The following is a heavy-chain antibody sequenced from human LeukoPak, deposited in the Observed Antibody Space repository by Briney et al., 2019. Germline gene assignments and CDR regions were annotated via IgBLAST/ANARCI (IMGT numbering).Heavy chain of an antibody. J-gene: IGHJ4*02. CDR2: ITSSTKTL. D-gene: IGHD2-2*01. CDR1: GFAVSTNF. Sequence: GGSLRLSCAGSGFAVSTNFMSGVGQAPGKGLEWLSHITSSTKTLYMDSVQDRFTISRDNGKNSLYLQMDNLREEDTAVYYCARGYCSSTDCHLARHFEYWGQGTLVTVSS. V-gene: IGHV3-48*02. CDR3: ARGYCSSTDCHLARHFEY.